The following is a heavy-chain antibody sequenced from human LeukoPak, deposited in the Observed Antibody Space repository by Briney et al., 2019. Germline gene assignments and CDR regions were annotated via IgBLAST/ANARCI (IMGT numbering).Heavy chain of an antibody. D-gene: IGHD3-16*01. CDR2: MNPNSGNT. CDR1: GYTFTSYD. V-gene: IGHV1-8*03. J-gene: IGHJ4*02. CDR3: ARGPDIWGSRYYFDY. Sequence: ASVKVSCKASGYTFTSYDINWVRQAPGQGLEWMGWMNPNSGNTGYAQKFQGRVTITRNTSISTAYMELSNLRSEDTAVYYCARGPDIWGSRYYFDYWGQGTLVTVSS.